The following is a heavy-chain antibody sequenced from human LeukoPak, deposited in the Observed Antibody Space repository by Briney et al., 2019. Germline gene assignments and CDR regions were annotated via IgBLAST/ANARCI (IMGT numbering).Heavy chain of an antibody. CDR1: GYTFTSYA. D-gene: IGHD1-1*01. Sequence: ASVKVSCKASGYTFTSYAMNWVRQAPGQGLEWMGWINTNTGNPTYAQGFTGRFVFSLDTSVSTAYLQISSLKAEDTAVYYCARDFFLERLRTAGIGYWGQGTLVTVSS. V-gene: IGHV7-4-1*02. J-gene: IGHJ4*02. CDR3: ARDFFLERLRTAGIGY. CDR2: INTNTGNP.